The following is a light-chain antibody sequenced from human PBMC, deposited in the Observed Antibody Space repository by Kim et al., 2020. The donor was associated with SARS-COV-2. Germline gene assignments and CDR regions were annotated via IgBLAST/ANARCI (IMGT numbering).Light chain of an antibody. CDR3: QQYGSSPPHT. CDR2: DAS. CDR1: QDVTSNY. J-gene: IGKJ2*01. Sequence: ETVLTQSPGTLSLSLGERATLSCRASQDVTSNYLAWYQHKPGQPPRLLIHDASSRATGIPDRFSGSGSGTDFTLTISRLEPEDFAVYYCQQYGSSPPHTFGQGTKLEIK. V-gene: IGKV3-20*01.